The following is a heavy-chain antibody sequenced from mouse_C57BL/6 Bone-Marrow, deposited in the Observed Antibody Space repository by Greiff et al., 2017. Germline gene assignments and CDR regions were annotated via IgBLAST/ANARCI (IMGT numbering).Heavy chain of an antibody. CDR1: GFTFSDAW. CDR3: TRGGSSYDWYFDV. V-gene: IGHV6-6*01. J-gene: IGHJ1*03. D-gene: IGHD1-1*01. Sequence: VQLKESGGGLVQPGGSMKLSCAASGFTFSDAWMDWVRQSPEKGLEWVAEIRNKANNHATYYAESVKGRFTISRDDSKGSVYLQMNSLRAEDTGIYYCTRGGSSYDWYFDVWGTGTTVTVSS. CDR2: IRNKANNHAT.